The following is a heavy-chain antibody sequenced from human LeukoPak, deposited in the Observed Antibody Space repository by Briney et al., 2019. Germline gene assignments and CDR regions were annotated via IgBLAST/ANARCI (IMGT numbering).Heavy chain of an antibody. V-gene: IGHV3-53*01. CDR2: IYSGGAT. J-gene: IGHJ6*03. CDR3: ARGPDPLYFYYYYMDV. Sequence: GGSPRLSCTASGFTVSSNYMSWVRQAPGKGLEWVSVIYSGGATYHADSVKARFTISRDNSKNTLYLQMNSLRAEDTAVYYCARGPDPLYFYYYYMDVWGKGTTVTVSS. CDR1: GFTVSSNY.